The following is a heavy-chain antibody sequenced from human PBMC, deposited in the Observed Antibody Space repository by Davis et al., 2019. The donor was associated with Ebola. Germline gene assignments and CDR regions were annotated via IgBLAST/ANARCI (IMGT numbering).Heavy chain of an antibody. CDR2: ISWNSGSI. CDR1: GFTFDDYA. Sequence: PGGSLRLSCAASGFTFDDYAMHWVRQAPGKGLEWVSGISWNSGSIGYADSLKGRFTISRDNSKNTLYLQMNSLRAEDTAVYYCANLIRYYDSSGYPPAFDYWGQGTLVTVSS. V-gene: IGHV3-9*01. D-gene: IGHD3-22*01. CDR3: ANLIRYYDSSGYPPAFDY. J-gene: IGHJ4*02.